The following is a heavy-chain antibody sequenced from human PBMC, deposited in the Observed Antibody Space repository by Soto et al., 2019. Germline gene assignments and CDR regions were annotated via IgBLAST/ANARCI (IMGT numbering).Heavy chain of an antibody. V-gene: IGHV6-1*01. D-gene: IGHD2-15*01. J-gene: IGHJ6*02. CDR1: GDSVSSNIAA. CDR2: TYYRSKWYN. CDR3: ATEVVAATGLQYGMDI. Sequence: TQSLSLTCSISGDSVSSNIAAWNWIRQSPSRGLEWLGRTYYRSKWYNDYAVSVKSRITINPDTSKNQFSLQLNSVTPEDTAVYYCATEVVAATGLQYGMDIWGQGTTVTISS.